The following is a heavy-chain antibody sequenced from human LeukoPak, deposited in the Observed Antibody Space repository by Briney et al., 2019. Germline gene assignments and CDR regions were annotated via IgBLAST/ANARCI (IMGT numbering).Heavy chain of an antibody. J-gene: IGHJ6*02. CDR1: GFTFSDYY. CDR3: ATYSGYDPERSYSYYGMDV. CDR2: ISSSGSTI. V-gene: IGHV3-11*01. Sequence: GGTLRLSCAASGFTFSDYYMSWIGHPPGKGLEGVSYISSSGSTIYYADSVKGRFTISRDNAKNSLYLQMNSLRAEDTAVYYCATYSGYDPERSYSYYGMDVWGQGTTVTVSS. D-gene: IGHD5-12*01.